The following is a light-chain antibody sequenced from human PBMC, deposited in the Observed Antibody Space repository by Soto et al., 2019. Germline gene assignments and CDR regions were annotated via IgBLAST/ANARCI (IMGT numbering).Light chain of an antibody. CDR2: AAS. Sequence: DIHITESPSSLPASVGDRVTITCRASHSISSYLNWYQQKPGKAPKLLIYAASSLQSGVPSRFSGSGSGTDFTLTISSLQPEDFATYYCQQSYSTPPITFGQVTRLEIK. V-gene: IGKV1-39*01. CDR1: HSISSY. J-gene: IGKJ5*01. CDR3: QQSYSTPPIT.